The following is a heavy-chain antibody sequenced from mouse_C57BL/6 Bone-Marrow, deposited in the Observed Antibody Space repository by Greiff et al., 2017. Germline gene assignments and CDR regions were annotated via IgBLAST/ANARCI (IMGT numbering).Heavy chain of an antibody. CDR3: ARSLYYGSMGFAY. D-gene: IGHD1-1*01. CDR2: INPGSGGT. CDR1: GYAFTNYL. Sequence: QVQLKESGAELVRPGTSVKVSCKASGYAFTNYLIEWVKQRPGQGLEWIGVINPGSGGTNYNEKFKGKATLTADKSSSTAYMQLSSLTSEDSAVXFCARSLYYGSMGFAYWGQGTLVTVSA. J-gene: IGHJ3*01. V-gene: IGHV1-54*01.